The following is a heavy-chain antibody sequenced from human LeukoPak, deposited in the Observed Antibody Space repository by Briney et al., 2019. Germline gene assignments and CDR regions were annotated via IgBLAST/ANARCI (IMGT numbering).Heavy chain of an antibody. V-gene: IGHV3-13*01. D-gene: IGHD3-10*01. CDR2: IGTAGDT. J-gene: IGHJ4*02. CDR1: GFTFSSYD. Sequence: GGSLRLSCAASGFTFSSYDMHWVRQATGKGLEWVSAIGTAGDTYYPGSVKGRFTISRENAKNSLYLQMNSLRAGDTAVYYCARALLTMVRGVIGSWGQGTLVTVSS. CDR3: ARALLTMVRGVIGS.